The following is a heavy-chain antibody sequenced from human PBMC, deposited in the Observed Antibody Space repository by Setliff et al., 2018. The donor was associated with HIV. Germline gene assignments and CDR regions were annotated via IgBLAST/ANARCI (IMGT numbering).Heavy chain of an antibody. J-gene: IGHJ4*02. CDR3: AKQPGGHSFFDL. V-gene: IGHV4-28*01. Sequence: SETLSLTCAVSGYSISSSNWWAWMRQSPGLGLQWIGSIHHSGSTYYDPSLKNRVTLSVDTSNNQVSLTLTSVTAADTAVYYCAKQPGGHSFFDLWGQGILVTVSS. D-gene: IGHD1-1*01. CDR2: IHHSGST. CDR1: GYSISSSNW.